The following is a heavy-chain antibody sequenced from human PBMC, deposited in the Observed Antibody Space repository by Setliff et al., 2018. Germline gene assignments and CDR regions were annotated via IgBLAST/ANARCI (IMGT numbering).Heavy chain of an antibody. CDR1: GGSFSGYY. D-gene: IGHD5-12*01. V-gene: IGHV4-34*01. Sequence: SETLSLTCAVYGGSFSGYYWSWIRQPPGKGLEWIGEINHSGSTNYNPSLKSRVTISVDTSKNQFSLKLSSVTTADTAVYYCTRGPDGYTYQGAFVIWGQGTMVTVSS. J-gene: IGHJ3*02. CDR3: TRGPDGYTYQGAFVI. CDR2: INHSGST.